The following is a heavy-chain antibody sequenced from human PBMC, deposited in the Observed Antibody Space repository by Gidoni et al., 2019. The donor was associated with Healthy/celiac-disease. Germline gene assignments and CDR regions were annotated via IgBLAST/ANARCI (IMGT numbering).Heavy chain of an antibody. J-gene: IGHJ4*02. Sequence: EVQLVQSGAEVKKPGESLKISCKGSGYSFTSYWIGWVRQMPGKGLEWMVIIYPGDSDTRYSQSFQGQVTISADKSISTAYLQWSSLKASDTAMYYCARRYYDFWSGYDYFDYWGQGTLVTVSS. CDR2: IYPGDSDT. CDR3: ARRYYDFWSGYDYFDY. CDR1: GYSFTSYW. D-gene: IGHD3-3*01. V-gene: IGHV5-51*01.